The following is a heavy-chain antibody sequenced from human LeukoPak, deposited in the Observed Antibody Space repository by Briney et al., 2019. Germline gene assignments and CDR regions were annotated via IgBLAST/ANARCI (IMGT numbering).Heavy chain of an antibody. J-gene: IGHJ4*02. CDR2: ISAYNGNT. V-gene: IGHV1-18*01. Sequence: ASVKVSCKASGYTFTSYGISWVRQAPGQGLEWMGWISAYNGNTNYAQKLQGRVTMTTDTSTSTASMEPRSMRSDDTAVYYCARCSGGSCYFDLWVFVYWGQGTLVTVSS. D-gene: IGHD2-15*01. CDR3: ARCSGGSCYFDLWVFVY. CDR1: GYTFTSYG.